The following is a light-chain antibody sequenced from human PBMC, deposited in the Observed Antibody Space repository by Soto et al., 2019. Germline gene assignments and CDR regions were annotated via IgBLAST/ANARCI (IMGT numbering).Light chain of an antibody. Sequence: QSVLTQPASVSGSPGQSITISCTGTSSDRAIYNYVSWYQQQPGKAPKLMIYQVTNRPPGFSNRFSGSRSVNTASLTISGLRAEDEADYLGSSYTDSSTYVFGSGTKVTVL. V-gene: IGLV2-14*01. CDR1: SSDRAIYNY. CDR2: QVT. CDR3: SSYTDSSTYV. J-gene: IGLJ1*01.